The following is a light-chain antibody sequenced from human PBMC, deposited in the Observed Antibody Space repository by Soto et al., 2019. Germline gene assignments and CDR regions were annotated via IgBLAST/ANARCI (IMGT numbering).Light chain of an antibody. J-gene: IGLJ1*01. V-gene: IGLV2-14*01. CDR1: SSDVGGYNY. Sequence: QSALTQPASVSGSPGQSIAISCTGSSSDVGGYNYVSWYQQHPSKAPKLIIYDVTNRPSGVSNRFSGSKSGTTASLTISGLQDDDEDDYYCSSYTSSSTYVFGTGTKLTVL. CDR2: DVT. CDR3: SSYTSSSTYV.